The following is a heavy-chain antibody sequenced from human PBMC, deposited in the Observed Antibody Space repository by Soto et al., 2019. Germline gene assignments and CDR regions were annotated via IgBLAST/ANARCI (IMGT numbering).Heavy chain of an antibody. CDR2: IYYSGST. CDR1: GASISSGGYY. V-gene: IGHV4-31*03. Sequence: SETLSLTCTVSGASISSGGYYWGWIRQHPGKGLEWIGYIYYSGSTYYNPSLKSRVAISVDTSKNQFSLKLSSVTAADTAVYYCARRLYYYDSSGYHNWFDPWGQGTLVT. D-gene: IGHD3-22*01. CDR3: ARRLYYYDSSGYHNWFDP. J-gene: IGHJ5*02.